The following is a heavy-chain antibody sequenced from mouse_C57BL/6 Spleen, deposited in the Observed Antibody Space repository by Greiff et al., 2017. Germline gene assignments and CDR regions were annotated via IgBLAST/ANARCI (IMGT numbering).Heavy chain of an antibody. CDR3: ASLRFPYAMDY. V-gene: IGHV14-3*01. CDR1: GFNIKNNY. J-gene: IGHJ4*01. CDR2: IDPANGNT. Sequence: EVKLQESVAELVRPGASVKLSCTASGFNIKNNYMHWVKQRPEQGLEWIGRIDPANGNTKYDPKFQGKATRTADTSSNTAYLQLSSLTSEDTAIYYCASLRFPYAMDYWGPGTSVTVSS.